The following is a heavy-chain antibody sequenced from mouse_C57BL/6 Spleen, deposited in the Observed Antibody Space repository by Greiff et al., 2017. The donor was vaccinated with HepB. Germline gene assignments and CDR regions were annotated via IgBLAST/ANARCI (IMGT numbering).Heavy chain of an antibody. CDR1: GFSLTSYG. V-gene: IGHV2-6*01. D-gene: IGHD1-1*01. CDR2: IWGVGST. CDR3: ASGDYYGSSYERFAY. J-gene: IGHJ3*01. Sequence: VKLVESGPGLVAPSQSLSITCTVSGFSLTSYGVDWVRQSPGKGLEWLGVIWGVGSTNYNSALKSRLSISKDNSKSQVFLKMNSLQTDDTAMYYGASGDYYGSSYERFAYWGQGTLVTVSA.